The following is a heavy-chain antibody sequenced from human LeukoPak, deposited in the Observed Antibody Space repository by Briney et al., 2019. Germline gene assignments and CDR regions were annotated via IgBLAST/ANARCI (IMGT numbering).Heavy chain of an antibody. CDR2: IIPIFGTA. D-gene: IGHD6-13*01. V-gene: IGHV1-69*05. CDR3: ASNDEQQLVQGTTHYYYMDV. Sequence: SVTVSCKASGGTFSIYAISLVRQAPGPGLGWMGRIIPIFGTANYAQTFQGRVRITTDESTSTAYMELSSLRSEDTAVYYCASNDEQQLVQGTTHYYYMDVWGKGTTVTVSS. CDR1: GGTFSIYA. J-gene: IGHJ6*03.